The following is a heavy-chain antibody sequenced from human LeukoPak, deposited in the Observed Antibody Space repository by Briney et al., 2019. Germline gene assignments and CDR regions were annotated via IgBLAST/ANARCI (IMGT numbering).Heavy chain of an antibody. CDR1: GCSISTTNYW. CDR3: ARHYGP. CDR2: IDSSGST. J-gene: IGHJ5*02. D-gene: IGHD4-17*01. Sequence: PSETLSVTCTVSGCSISTTNYWWGWLHQPPGRDLEWIGSIDSSGSTYYNPSLKSRVTISVDTSKNQFSLKLTSVTAADTAVYYCARHYGPWGQGTLVTVSS. V-gene: IGHV4-39*01.